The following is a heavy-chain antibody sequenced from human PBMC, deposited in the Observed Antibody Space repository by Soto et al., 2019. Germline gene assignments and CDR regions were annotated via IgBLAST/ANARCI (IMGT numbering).Heavy chain of an antibody. CDR1: GFTFSSYV. Sequence: EVQLLESGGGLVQPGGSLRLSCEASGFTFSSYVMTWVRQAPGQGLEWVSSITDNGGSTYYADSVKGRFTISRDNSKNTLFLQMNSLRAEDTAIYYCAKKGWSSSSPDKYYFDFWGQGTLVTVSS. CDR3: AKKGWSSSSPDKYYFDF. D-gene: IGHD6-6*01. J-gene: IGHJ4*02. V-gene: IGHV3-23*01. CDR2: ITDNGGST.